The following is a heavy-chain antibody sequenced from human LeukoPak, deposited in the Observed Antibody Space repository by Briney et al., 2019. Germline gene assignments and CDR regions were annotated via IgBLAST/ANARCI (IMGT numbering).Heavy chain of an antibody. V-gene: IGHV4-61*02. J-gene: IGHJ4*02. CDR2: ISSSGST. Sequence: ASETLSLTCTVSGDSISSGDYYWSWIRQPAGKGLEWIGRISSSGSTNYNPSLKSRVTISVDTSKNQSSLKLSSVTAADTAVYYCARVNYFDSSGYFYEEFWGQGTLVTVSS. CDR3: ARVNYFDSSGYFYEEF. CDR1: GDSISSGDYY. D-gene: IGHD3-22*01.